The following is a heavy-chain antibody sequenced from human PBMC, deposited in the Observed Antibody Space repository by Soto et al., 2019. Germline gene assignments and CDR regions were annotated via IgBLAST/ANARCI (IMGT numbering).Heavy chain of an antibody. CDR1: GFTFSSYG. J-gene: IGHJ6*02. CDR2: ISYDGSNK. D-gene: IGHD6-6*01. CDR3: ARDYTDRDLVSYYYYYGMDV. V-gene: IGHV3-30*03. Sequence: GSLRLSCAASGFTFSSYGMHWVRQAPGKGLEWVAVISYDGSNKYYADSVKGRFTISRDNSKNTLYLQMNSLRAEDTAVYYCARDYTDRDLVSYYYYYGMDVWGQGTTVTVSS.